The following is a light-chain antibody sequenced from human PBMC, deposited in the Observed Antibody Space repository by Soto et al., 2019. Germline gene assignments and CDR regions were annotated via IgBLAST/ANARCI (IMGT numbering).Light chain of an antibody. CDR1: GSDLGSYNY. V-gene: IGLV2-14*01. CDR3: SSYTATSYV. J-gene: IGLJ1*01. Sequence: QSVLTQPAAVSWSPGQSIRISCTGAGSDLGSYNYVSWYQQYPGRAPKLILYEVTNRPSGVSDRFSGSKSGNTASLTISGLQAEDEADYYCSSYTATSYVFGNGTKVTVL. CDR2: EVT.